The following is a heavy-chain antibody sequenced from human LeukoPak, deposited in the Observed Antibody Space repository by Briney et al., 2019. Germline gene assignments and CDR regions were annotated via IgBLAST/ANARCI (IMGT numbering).Heavy chain of an antibody. D-gene: IGHD3-22*01. V-gene: IGHV4-34*01. J-gene: IGHJ4*02. CDR3: ARGYDSSRGYFDY. CDR1: GGSFSGYY. Sequence: KASETLSLTCAVYGGSFSGYYWSWIRQPPGKGREWIGEINHSGSTNYNPSLKSRVTISVDTSKNQFSLKLSSVTAADTAVYYCARGYDSSRGYFDYWGQGTLVTVSS. CDR2: INHSGST.